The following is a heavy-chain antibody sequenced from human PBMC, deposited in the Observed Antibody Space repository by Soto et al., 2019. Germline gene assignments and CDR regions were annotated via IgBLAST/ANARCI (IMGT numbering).Heavy chain of an antibody. CDR3: GRALRHTAMVYPWFDP. D-gene: IGHD5-18*01. V-gene: IGHV4-31*03. J-gene: IGHJ5*02. CDR1: GASVSTGAYY. CDR2: IYESGYT. Sequence: PSETLSLTCTVSGASVSTGAYYWGWVRQRPGKGLEWIGYIYESGYTYYNTSLKSRLTISLDRSNNQFSLGLTSVTAADTAVYYCGRALRHTAMVYPWFDPWGQGTLVTVSS.